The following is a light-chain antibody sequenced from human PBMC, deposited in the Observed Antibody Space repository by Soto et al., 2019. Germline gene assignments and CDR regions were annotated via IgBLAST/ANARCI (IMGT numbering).Light chain of an antibody. V-gene: IGKV3D-15*01. CDR1: QSVGIN. Sequence: EIVFTQSPATPSLSPGESATLSCRASQSVGINYLAWYQQRPGQPPNLLIFGASHRAPDIPDRFSGSGSGTEFTLTINSLQSEDFAVYYCQQYNNWPRTFGQGTKVDIK. J-gene: IGKJ1*01. CDR2: GAS. CDR3: QQYNNWPRT.